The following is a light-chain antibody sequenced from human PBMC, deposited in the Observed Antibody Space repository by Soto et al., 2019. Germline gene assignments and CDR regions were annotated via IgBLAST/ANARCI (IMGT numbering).Light chain of an antibody. CDR3: QQYYSDGHR. CDR2: KAS. Sequence: NRITMTCRASQSISSWLAWYQQKPGKAPKLLIYKASSLESGVPSRFSGSGSGTEFTLTISSLQLDDCATYYCQQYYSDGHRFGQGTKVDIK. CDR1: QSISSW. J-gene: IGKJ1*01. V-gene: IGKV1-5*03.